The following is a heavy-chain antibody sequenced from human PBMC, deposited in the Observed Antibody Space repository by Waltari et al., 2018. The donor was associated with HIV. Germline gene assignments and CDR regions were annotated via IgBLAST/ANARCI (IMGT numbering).Heavy chain of an antibody. CDR3: ARDTTVVGTRYFDY. V-gene: IGHV3-53*01. J-gene: IGHJ4*02. Sequence: EVQLVESGGGLIQPGGSLRLSCAASGSTVSGVSMSWVRQAPGKGLEWVSVIHSSGGTNYADSVKGRFTISRDNSKNTLYLQMNSLGAEDTAVYYCARDTTVVGTRYFDYWGRGTLVTVSS. CDR1: GSTVSGVS. CDR2: IHSSGGT. D-gene: IGHD6-13*01.